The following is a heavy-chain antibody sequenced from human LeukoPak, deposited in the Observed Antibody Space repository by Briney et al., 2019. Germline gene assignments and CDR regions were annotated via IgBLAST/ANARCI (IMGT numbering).Heavy chain of an antibody. CDR3: ARHLPRTDTGYVFDF. Sequence: SETLSLTCTVSGGSITNYYWSWIRQPPGKGLEWIGYIFYSGSTSYNPSLKSRVTISVDTSKNLFSLRLGSVTAADTAVYYCARHLPRTDTGYVFDFWGQGTLVTVSS. CDR2: IFYSGST. V-gene: IGHV4-59*08. D-gene: IGHD5-12*01. J-gene: IGHJ3*01. CDR1: GGSITNYY.